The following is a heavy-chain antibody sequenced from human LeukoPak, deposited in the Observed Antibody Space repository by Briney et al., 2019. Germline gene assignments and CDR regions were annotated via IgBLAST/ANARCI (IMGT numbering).Heavy chain of an antibody. CDR1: GFTFSSYE. Sequence: PGGSLRLSCAASGFTFSSYEMNWVRQAPGKGLEWVSSISSSSSYIYYADSVKGRFTISRDNAKNSLYLQMNSLRAEDTAVYYCARGVKWLVFDYWGQGTLVTVS. J-gene: IGHJ4*02. V-gene: IGHV3-21*01. D-gene: IGHD6-19*01. CDR2: ISSSSSYI. CDR3: ARGVKWLVFDY.